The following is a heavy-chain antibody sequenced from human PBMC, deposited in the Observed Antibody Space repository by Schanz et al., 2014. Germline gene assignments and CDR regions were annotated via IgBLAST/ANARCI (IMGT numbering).Heavy chain of an antibody. Sequence: QVQLVESGGGLVKPGGSLRLSCAASGFTFSDYYMSWVRQAPGKGLEWVSYISSVGISKYYADPVKGRFTISRDSAKNSLYLKIHRLSAAAMDVYSCERQRSYFYAMDVWGQGTTVTVSS. CDR3: ERQRSYFYAMDV. V-gene: IGHV3-11*01. J-gene: IGHJ6*02. CDR2: ISSVGISK. CDR1: GFTFSDYY.